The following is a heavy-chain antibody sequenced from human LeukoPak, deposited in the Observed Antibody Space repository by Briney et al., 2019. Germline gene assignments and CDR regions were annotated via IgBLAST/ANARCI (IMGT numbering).Heavy chain of an antibody. V-gene: IGHV1-69*04. J-gene: IGHJ6*02. CDR2: IIPILGIA. Sequence: SVKVSCKASGGTFSSYAISWVRQAPGQGLEWMGRIIPILGIANYAQKFQGRVTITADKSTSTAYMELSSLRSEDTAVYYCARAKTRAFSSDSSGYYYPPLPPYYYYYGMDVWGQGTTVTVSS. CDR1: GGTFSSYA. D-gene: IGHD3-22*01. CDR3: ARAKTRAFSSDSSGYYYPPLPPYYYYYGMDV.